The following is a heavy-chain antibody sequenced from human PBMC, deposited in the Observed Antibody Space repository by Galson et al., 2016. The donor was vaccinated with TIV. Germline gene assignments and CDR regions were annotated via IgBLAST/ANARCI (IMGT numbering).Heavy chain of an antibody. CDR1: GFTFSSYS. D-gene: IGHD2-8*01. CDR3: ASQGVDY. Sequence: SLRLSCAASGFTFSSYSMNWVRQAPGKGLEWVSYISSSSSTIYYADSVKGRFTISRDNAKNSLYLQMNSLRAEDTAMFYCASQGVDYWGQGTLVTVSS. CDR2: ISSSSSTI. J-gene: IGHJ4*02. V-gene: IGHV3-48*04.